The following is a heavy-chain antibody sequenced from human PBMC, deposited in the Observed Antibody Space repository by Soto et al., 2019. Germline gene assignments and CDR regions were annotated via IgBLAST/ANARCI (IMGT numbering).Heavy chain of an antibody. CDR1: GYTFIKYY. J-gene: IGHJ6*02. CDR3: ARRSESDTAYGMDV. Sequence: QVQLVQSGAEVREPGASVRISCTAFGYTFIKYYMHWVRQAPGQGLEWMGIITPTGTSTVYAQKFQGRVSLTTDRSTSTVYMALSGLTSDDTAVYYCARRSESDTAYGMDVWGQGTTVTVSS. D-gene: IGHD2-2*02. CDR2: ITPTGTST. V-gene: IGHV1-46*01.